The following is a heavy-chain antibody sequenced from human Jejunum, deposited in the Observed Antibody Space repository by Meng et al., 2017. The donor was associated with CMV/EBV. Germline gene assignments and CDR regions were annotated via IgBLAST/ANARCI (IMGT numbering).Heavy chain of an antibody. Sequence: EVQLVESGGTLVQPGGSVRLSCAASGFTFSTYDMNWVRQAPGKGLEWVSVISGPGGTTYYADSVKGRFTISRDNSKDTLYLQMNTLRVEDTAIYYCAKDRGGRKLFDYWGQGALVTVSS. J-gene: IGHJ4*02. D-gene: IGHD3-16*01. V-gene: IGHV3-23*04. CDR3: AKDRGGRKLFDY. CDR1: GFTFSTYD. CDR2: ISGPGGTT.